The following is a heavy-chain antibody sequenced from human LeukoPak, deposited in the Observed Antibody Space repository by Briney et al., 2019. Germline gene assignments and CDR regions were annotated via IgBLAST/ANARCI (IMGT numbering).Heavy chain of an antibody. V-gene: IGHV3-66*01. J-gene: IGHJ3*02. D-gene: IGHD5-12*01. CDR1: GFTVSTNY. CDR3: ARVQGETLPTNAFDI. Sequence: GGSLRLSCAASGFTVSTNYMSWVRQAPGKGLEWVSVIYSGGSTYHADSVKGRFTISRDNSKNTLYLQMNSLRAEDTAVYYCARVQGETLPTNAFDIWGQGTMVTVSS. CDR2: IYSGGST.